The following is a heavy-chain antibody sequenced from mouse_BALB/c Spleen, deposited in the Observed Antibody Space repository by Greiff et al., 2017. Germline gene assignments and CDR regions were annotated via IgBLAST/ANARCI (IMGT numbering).Heavy chain of an antibody. CDR1: GFNIKDTY. J-gene: IGHJ1*01. D-gene: IGHD4-1*01. V-gene: IGHV14-3*02. Sequence: EVQLQQSGAELVKPGASVKLSCTASGFNIKDTYMHWVKQRPEQGLEWIGRIDPANGNTKYDPKFQGKATITADTSSNTAYLQLSSLTSEDTAVYYCAREGKNWDWYFDVWGAGTTVTVSS. CDR2: IDPANGNT. CDR3: AREGKNWDWYFDV.